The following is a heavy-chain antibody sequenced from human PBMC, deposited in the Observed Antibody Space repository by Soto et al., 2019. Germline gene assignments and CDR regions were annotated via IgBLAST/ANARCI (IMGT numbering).Heavy chain of an antibody. CDR2: IIPILGIA. Sequence: ASVKVSCKASGVTFSSYTISWVRQAPGQGLEWMGRIIPILGIANYAQKFQGRVTITADKSTSTAYMELSSLRSEDTAVYYCATISGDPNYFDYWGQGTLVTVSS. CDR3: ATISGDPNYFDY. CDR1: GVTFSSYT. D-gene: IGHD3-10*01. J-gene: IGHJ4*02. V-gene: IGHV1-69*02.